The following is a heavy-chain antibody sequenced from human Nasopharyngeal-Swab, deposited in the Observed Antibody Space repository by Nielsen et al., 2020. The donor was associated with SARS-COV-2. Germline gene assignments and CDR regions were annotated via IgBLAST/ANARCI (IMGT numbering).Heavy chain of an antibody. CDR3: ANTGGYSLGFDY. V-gene: IGHV3-9*01. Sequence: SLKISCAASGLTFEDHAMHWVRQSPGQGPEWVSGLSWSSSDIGYADSVKGRFTISRDNSKNTLYLQMNSLRAEDTAVYYCANTGGYSLGFDYWGQGTLVTVSS. CDR1: GLTFEDHA. CDR2: LSWSSSDI. D-gene: IGHD5-18*01. J-gene: IGHJ4*02.